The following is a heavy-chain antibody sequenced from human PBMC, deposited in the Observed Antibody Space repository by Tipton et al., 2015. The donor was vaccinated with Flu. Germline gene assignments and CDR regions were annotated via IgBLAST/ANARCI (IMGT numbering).Heavy chain of an antibody. D-gene: IGHD3-10*01. CDR3: AREWPDGGFDY. CDR2: IKQDGSEK. CDR1: GYSITSSYY. V-gene: IGHV3-7*01. J-gene: IGHJ4*02. Sequence: TLSLTCAVSGYSITSSYYWGWIRQPPGKGLEWVANIKQDGSEKYYVDSVKGRFTVSRDNAKNSLYLQMNSLRAEDTAVYYCAREWPDGGFDYWGQGTLVTVSS.